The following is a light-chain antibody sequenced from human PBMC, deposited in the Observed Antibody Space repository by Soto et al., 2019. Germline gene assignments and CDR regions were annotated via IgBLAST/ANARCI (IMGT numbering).Light chain of an antibody. J-gene: IGKJ1*01. CDR2: KAS. CDR1: QSISSW. CDR3: QQYNSYSRT. V-gene: IGKV1-5*03. Sequence: DIQMTQSPSTLSASVGDRVTITCRASQSISSWLAWYQQKPGKAPKLLIYKASTLKSGVPSRFSGSGSGTEFTLTISSLQPDDFATYYCQQYNSYSRTCGQGPRWIS.